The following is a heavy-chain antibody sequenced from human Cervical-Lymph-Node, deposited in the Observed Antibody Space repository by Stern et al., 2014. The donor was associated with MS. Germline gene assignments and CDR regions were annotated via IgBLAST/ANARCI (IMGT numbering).Heavy chain of an antibody. CDR3: ARDLRLDY. V-gene: IGHV3-21*01. CDR1: GFNFSIYN. J-gene: IGHJ4*02. Sequence: EVQLVESGGGLVKPGGSLRLSCAASGFNFSIYNMNWVRQAPGKGLEWVSSISSRSRTNYADSVRGRFTSSRDNAKNSLFLQMNSLRAEDTAIYYCARDLRLDYWGQGILVTVSS. CDR2: ISSRSRT.